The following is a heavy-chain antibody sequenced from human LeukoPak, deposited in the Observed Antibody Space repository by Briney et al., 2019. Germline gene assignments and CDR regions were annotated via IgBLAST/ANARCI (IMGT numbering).Heavy chain of an antibody. D-gene: IGHD5-24*01. J-gene: IGHJ4*02. V-gene: IGHV4-4*07. CDR3: ARGGGYNYFDY. CDR2: MYSSGSI. Sequence: PSETLSLTCTVSGASISSWYWSWIRQPAGKGLEWLGHMYSSGSIKYNPSLKSRVTISVDKSKNQFSLKLSSVTAADTAVYYCARGGGYNYFDYWGQGTLVTVSS. CDR1: GASISSWY.